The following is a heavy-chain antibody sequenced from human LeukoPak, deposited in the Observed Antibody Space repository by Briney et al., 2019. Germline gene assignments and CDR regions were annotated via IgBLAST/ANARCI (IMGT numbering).Heavy chain of an antibody. CDR3: ARAHSNNWHVDY. V-gene: IGHV4-59*01. D-gene: IGHD1-1*01. CDR2: IYYTGST. CDR1: GGSIDSYY. J-gene: IGHJ4*02. Sequence: SETLSLTCTVSGGSIDSYYWSWIRQPPGKGLEWIGYIYYTGSTEYHPSLKSRVTISLDTSKNQFSLKLTSVTAADTAVYYCARAHSNNWHVDYWGQGTLVTVSS.